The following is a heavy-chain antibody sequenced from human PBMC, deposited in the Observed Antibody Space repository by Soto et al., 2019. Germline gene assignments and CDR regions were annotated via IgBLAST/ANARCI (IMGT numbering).Heavy chain of an antibody. CDR1: GDSVTGNSW. Sequence: QVQLQESGPGLVNPSGTLSLSCDVSGDSVTGNSWWSWVRQPPGGGLEWIAEYHHYSGSRNYNPSLKGRAHLLPSQSKEPFPPNLGSVTGPGPAIFYFLKDGYKWLEGWGQRTKGNGSS. CDR2: YHHYSGSR. CDR3: LKDGYKWLEG. D-gene: IGHD1-20*01. J-gene: IGHJ6*01. V-gene: IGHV4-4*02.